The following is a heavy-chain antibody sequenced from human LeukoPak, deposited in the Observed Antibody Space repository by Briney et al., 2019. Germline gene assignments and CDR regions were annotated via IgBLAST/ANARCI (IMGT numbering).Heavy chain of an antibody. CDR3: ANYPDSSGNFPFDY. CDR2: ISGTGDNT. V-gene: IGHV3-23*01. Sequence: PGGSLRLSRAPSGFASSNYAMSSVPQAPRHRLEWVSAISGTGDNTDYTDCVMGRFAMSRDNSKRTLYLQMNSLRAEDTAVYDCANYPDSSGNFPFDYWGQGTLVTVSS. D-gene: IGHD3-22*01. J-gene: IGHJ4*02. CDR1: GFASSNYA.